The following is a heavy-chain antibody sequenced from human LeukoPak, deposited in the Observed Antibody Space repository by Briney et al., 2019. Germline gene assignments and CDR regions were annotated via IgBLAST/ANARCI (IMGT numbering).Heavy chain of an antibody. J-gene: IGHJ4*02. Sequence: GRSLRLSCAASGFTFSSYGMHWVRQAPGKGLEWVAVISYDGSNKYYADSVKGRFTISRDNSKNTLYLQMNSLRAEDTAVYYCIQGRFDYWGQGTLVTVSS. CDR2: ISYDGSNK. V-gene: IGHV3-30*03. CDR3: IQGRFDY. CDR1: GFTFSSYG.